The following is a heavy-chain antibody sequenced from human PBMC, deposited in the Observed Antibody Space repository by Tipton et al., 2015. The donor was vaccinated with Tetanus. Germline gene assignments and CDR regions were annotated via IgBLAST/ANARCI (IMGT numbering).Heavy chain of an antibody. CDR1: GGSISNYY. Sequence: LRLSCTVSGGSISNYYWSWIRQPPGKGLEWIGYIYYSGSTNYNPSLKSRVTMSVDTSKNQFSLKLSSVTAADTAVYYCASHYGSGSDDAFDIWGQGTMVTVSS. V-gene: IGHV4-59*12. D-gene: IGHD3-10*01. J-gene: IGHJ3*02. CDR3: ASHYGSGSDDAFDI. CDR2: IYYSGST.